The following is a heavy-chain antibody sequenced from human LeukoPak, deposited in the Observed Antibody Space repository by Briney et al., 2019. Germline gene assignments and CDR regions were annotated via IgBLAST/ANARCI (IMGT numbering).Heavy chain of an antibody. CDR1: GGAVSSGVYS. CDR2: IYHSETT. D-gene: IGHD2-2*01. Sequence: KTSETLSLTCTVSGGAVSSGVYSWSWIRQPPGKGLEWIGYIYHSETTYYNPSLQSRVTISVNRSKNQFSLKLSSVTAADTAVYYCARTLGYCSSTSCYSSWFDPWGQGTLVTVSS. J-gene: IGHJ5*02. V-gene: IGHV4-30-2*02. CDR3: ARTLGYCSSTSCYSSWFDP.